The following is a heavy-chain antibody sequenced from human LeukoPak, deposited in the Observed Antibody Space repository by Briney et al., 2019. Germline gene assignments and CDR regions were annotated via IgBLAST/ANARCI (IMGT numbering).Heavy chain of an antibody. CDR2: ISRSGSTI. D-gene: IGHD3-22*01. CDR3: ARRVIVVGLDY. Sequence: GGSLRLSCAASGFTFSDYEMNWVRQAPGKGLEWVSCISRSGSTIYYADSVKGRFTISRDNAKNSLYLQMNSLGAEDTAVYYCARRVIVVGLDYWGQGTLVTVSS. V-gene: IGHV3-48*03. J-gene: IGHJ4*02. CDR1: GFTFSDYE.